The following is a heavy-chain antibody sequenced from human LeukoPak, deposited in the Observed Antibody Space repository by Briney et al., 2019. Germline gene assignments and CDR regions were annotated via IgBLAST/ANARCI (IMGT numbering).Heavy chain of an antibody. CDR2: IIPILGIA. D-gene: IGHD4-17*01. J-gene: IGHJ4*02. V-gene: IGHV1-69*02. CDR3: ARLSTVTTPGGVDY. CDR1: GGTFSSYT. Sequence: ASVNVSCKASGGTFSSYTISWVRQAPEQGLGWMGRIIPILGIANYAQKFQGRVTITADRSTSTAYMELSSLRSEDTAVYYCARLSTVTTPGGVDYWGQGTLVTVSS.